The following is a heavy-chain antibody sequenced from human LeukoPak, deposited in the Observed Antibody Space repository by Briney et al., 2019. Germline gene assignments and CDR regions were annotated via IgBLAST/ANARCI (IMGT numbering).Heavy chain of an antibody. V-gene: IGHV3-48*03. CDR1: GFTFSSYE. D-gene: IGHD2-15*01. CDR3: ARGQAASFDY. J-gene: IGHJ4*02. Sequence: GGSLRLSCAASGFTFSSYEMNWVRQAPGKGLEWVLYISSSGSNIYYADSVKGRFTISRDNAKNSLYLQMNSLRAEDTAVYYCARGQAASFDYWGQGTLVTVSS. CDR2: ISSSGSNI.